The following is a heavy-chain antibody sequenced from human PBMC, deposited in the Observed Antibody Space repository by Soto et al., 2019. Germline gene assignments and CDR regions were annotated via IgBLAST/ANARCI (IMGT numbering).Heavy chain of an antibody. V-gene: IGHV3-53*01. Sequence: GGSLRLSCAASGFTVSSNYMSWVRQAPGKGLEWVSVIYSGGSTYYADSVKGRFTISRDNSKNTLYLQMNSLRAEDTAVYYCARGGAPYDFWCGYYPACYYYYGNAVCARRTTVTVSS. CDR1: GFTVSSNY. D-gene: IGHD3-3*01. J-gene: IGHJ6*02. CDR3: ARGGAPYDFWCGYYPACYYYYGNAV. CDR2: IYSGGST.